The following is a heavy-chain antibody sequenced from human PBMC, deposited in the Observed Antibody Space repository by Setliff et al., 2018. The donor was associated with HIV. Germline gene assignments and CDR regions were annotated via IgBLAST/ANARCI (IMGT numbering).Heavy chain of an antibody. J-gene: IGHJ6*02. CDR3: ARLGSGWSDSYYYAMDI. CDR1: GYTFTTYG. Sequence: ASVTVSCKASGYTFTTYGISWVRQAPGHGREWMGWISPNFGNTNYAQKLQGRVTMTTDTSTRTAYMELRSLRSDDTAVYFCARLGSGWSDSYYYAMDIWGQGTTVTVS. CDR2: ISPNFGNT. D-gene: IGHD6-19*01. V-gene: IGHV1-18*01.